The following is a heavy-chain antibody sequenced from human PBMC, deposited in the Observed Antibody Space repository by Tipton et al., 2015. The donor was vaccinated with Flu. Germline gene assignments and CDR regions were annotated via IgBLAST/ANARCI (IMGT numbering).Heavy chain of an antibody. J-gene: IGHJ6*02. Sequence: TLSLTCAVYGGSFSGYYWSWIRQPPGKGLEWIGEINHSGSTNYNPSPKSRVTISVDTSKNQFSLKLSSVTAADTAVYYCARGKSGYYKRRGYYYGMDVWGQGTTVTVSS. CDR2: INHSGST. CDR3: ARGKSGYYKRRGYYYGMDV. V-gene: IGHV4-34*01. CDR1: GGSFSGYY. D-gene: IGHD3-9*01.